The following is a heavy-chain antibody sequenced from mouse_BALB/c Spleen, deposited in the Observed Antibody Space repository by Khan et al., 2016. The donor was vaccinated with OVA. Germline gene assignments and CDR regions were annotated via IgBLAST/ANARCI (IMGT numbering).Heavy chain of an antibody. Sequence: QVQLQQSGPGLVQPSQSLSITCTVSGFSLTNYGVHWVRQSPGKGLKWLGVIWSGGSTDYNAAFISRLSISQDNSKSQVFFKMNSLQAYDPALYYCAREGGLRQAWFAFWGQGTLVTVSA. CDR2: IWSGGST. D-gene: IGHD2-4*01. V-gene: IGHV2-4-1*01. CDR3: AREGGLRQAWFAF. CDR1: GFSLTNYG. J-gene: IGHJ3*01.